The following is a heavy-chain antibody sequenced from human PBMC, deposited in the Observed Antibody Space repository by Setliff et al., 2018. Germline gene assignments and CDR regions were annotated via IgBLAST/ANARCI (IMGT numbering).Heavy chain of an antibody. CDR3: AKDPNGDFFGAFDT. CDR1: GFRFSTSD. Sequence: PGGSLRLSCAASGFRFSTSDMHWVRQAPGKGLEWVSFIQHDGSREFYGNPVKGRFIISRDNSKNTLYLQMNGLRAEDSALYYCAKDPNGDFFGAFDTWGQGALVTVSS. J-gene: IGHJ5*02. V-gene: IGHV3-30*02. D-gene: IGHD4-17*01. CDR2: IQHDGSRE.